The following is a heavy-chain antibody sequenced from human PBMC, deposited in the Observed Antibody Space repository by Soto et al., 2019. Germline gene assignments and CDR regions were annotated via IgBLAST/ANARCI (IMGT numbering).Heavy chain of an antibody. V-gene: IGHV3-11*01. CDR1: GFTFSDYY. Sequence: GGSLRLSCAASGFTFSDYYMSWIRQAPGKGLEWVSYISSSGSTIYYADSVKGRFTISRDNAKNSLYLQMNSLRAEDTAVYYCARVPPISYYYYYMDVWGKGTTVTVSS. CDR2: ISSSGSTI. CDR3: ARVPPISYYYYYMDV. D-gene: IGHD3-3*01. J-gene: IGHJ6*03.